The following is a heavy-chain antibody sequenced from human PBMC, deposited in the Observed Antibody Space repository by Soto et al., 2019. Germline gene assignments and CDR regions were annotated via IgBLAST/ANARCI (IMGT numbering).Heavy chain of an antibody. D-gene: IGHD3-22*01. V-gene: IGHV2-5*02. Sequence: QITLKESGPTLVKPTQTLTLTCACSGFSLSTRGVGVGWIRQPPGKALEWLALIYWDDDKPYSPSLESRLTITKDTSKNQVVLTMTDVDPVDTATYYCAHRRIGLEGSMRYFDYWGQGTLVTVSS. J-gene: IGHJ4*02. CDR2: IYWDDDK. CDR3: AHRRIGLEGSMRYFDY. CDR1: GFSLSTRGVG.